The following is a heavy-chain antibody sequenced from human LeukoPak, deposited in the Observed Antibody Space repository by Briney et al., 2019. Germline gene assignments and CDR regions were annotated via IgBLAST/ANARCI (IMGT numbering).Heavy chain of an antibody. CDR2: INHSGST. Sequence: SETLSLTCAVYGGSFSGYYWSWTRQPPGKGLEWIGEINHSGSTNYNPSLKSRVTISVDTSKNQFSLKPSSVTAADTAVYYCARGDGFLELDDCWGQGTLVTVSS. CDR1: GGSFSGYY. CDR3: ARGDGFLELDDC. V-gene: IGHV4-34*01. J-gene: IGHJ4*02. D-gene: IGHD3-3*01.